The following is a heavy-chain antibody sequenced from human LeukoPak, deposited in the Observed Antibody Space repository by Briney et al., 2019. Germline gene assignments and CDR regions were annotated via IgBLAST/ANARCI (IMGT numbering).Heavy chain of an antibody. CDR3: AREGGFYRPLDY. D-gene: IGHD3-3*01. CDR2: VHLDGRT. CDR1: GGSISSTNW. V-gene: IGHV4-4*02. J-gene: IGHJ4*02. Sequence: KPSETLSLTCGVSGGSISSTNWWTWVRPPPGKGLEWIGEVHLDGRTNYNPSLESRLTMSVDLSENHISLRLTSVTAADTAVYYCAREGGFYRPLDYSGQGTLVTVSS.